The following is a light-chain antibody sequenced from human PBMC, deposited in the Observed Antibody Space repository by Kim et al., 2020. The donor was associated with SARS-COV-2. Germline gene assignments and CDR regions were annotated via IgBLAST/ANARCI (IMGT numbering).Light chain of an antibody. CDR3: QQYSTSPLT. J-gene: IGKJ1*01. CDR1: QIVTSHY. CDR2: DAF. Sequence: SPGERFTLSCRASQIVTSHYLAWYQQKAGQAPRLLIYDAFDRATGIPDRFSASGSGTDFTLTISRLEPEDFAVYYCQQYSTSPLTFGQGTKVDIK. V-gene: IGKV3-20*01.